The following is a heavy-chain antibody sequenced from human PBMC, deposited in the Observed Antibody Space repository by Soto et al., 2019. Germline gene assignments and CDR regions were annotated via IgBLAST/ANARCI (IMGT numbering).Heavy chain of an antibody. CDR2: INSDGTKT. CDR1: GSTFNSYW. Sequence: EVQLVESGGTLVQPGGYLRIYCAASGSTFNSYWMHWFRQAPGKGLVWVSSINSDGTKTTYADSVKDRFTISRDNAKNTGYLHMTSLRAEDTAVYYCTTVATNSYNWLDTWGHGTLVTVAS. V-gene: IGHV3-74*01. D-gene: IGHD2-8*01. J-gene: IGHJ5*01. CDR3: TTVATNSYNWLDT.